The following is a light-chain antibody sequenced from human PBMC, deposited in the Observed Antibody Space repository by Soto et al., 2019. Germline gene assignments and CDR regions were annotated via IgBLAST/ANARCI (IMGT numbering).Light chain of an antibody. V-gene: IGKV3D-20*01. Sequence: IVLTQFPATPSLSPGEIVTLSCGASPNINNKYLAWYQQRPGLAPRLLIDDASFRATGIPGRFSGSGSVTDFTLTITGLEPEDFAVYYCEQYCSSSRTFGKGTKLEIK. CDR1: PNINNKY. J-gene: IGKJ2*01. CDR3: EQYCSSSRT. CDR2: DAS.